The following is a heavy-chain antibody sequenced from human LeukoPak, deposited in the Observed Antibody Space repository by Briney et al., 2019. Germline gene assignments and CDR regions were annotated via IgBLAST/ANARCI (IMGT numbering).Heavy chain of an antibody. CDR2: LSGSGGNT. J-gene: IGHJ4*02. CDR3: AKDQYGIQLWL. V-gene: IGHV3-23*01. D-gene: IGHD5-18*01. CDR1: GFTFSSYA. Sequence: GGSLRLSCAASGFTFSSYAMSWVRQAPGKGLEWVSTLSGSGGNTYYADSVKGRVTISRDNSKNTLYLQMNSLRAEDTAVYHCAKDQYGIQLWLWGQGTLVTVSS.